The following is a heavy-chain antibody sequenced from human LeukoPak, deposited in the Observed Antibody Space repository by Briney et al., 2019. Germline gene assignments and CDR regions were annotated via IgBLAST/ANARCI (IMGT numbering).Heavy chain of an antibody. CDR2: IYTSGST. V-gene: IGHV4-61*02. CDR3: ARSGLWTQYNWFDP. J-gene: IGHJ5*02. D-gene: IGHD5-18*01. CDR1: GGSTSSGSYY. Sequence: SQTLSLTCTVSGGSTSSGSYYWSWIRQPAGKGLEWIGRIYTSGSTNYNPSLKSRVTISVDTSKNQFSLKLSSVTAADTAVYYCARSGLWTQYNWFDPWGQGTLVTVSS.